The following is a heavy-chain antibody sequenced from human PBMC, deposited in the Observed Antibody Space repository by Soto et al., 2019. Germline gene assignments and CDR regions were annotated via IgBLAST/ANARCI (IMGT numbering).Heavy chain of an antibody. CDR2: INWNGGST. CDR3: ARVIFLGYGDYGDYFDY. J-gene: IGHJ4*02. V-gene: IGHV3-20*01. Sequence: GGSLRLSCAASRFTFDDYGMSWVRQAPGKGLEWVSGINWNGGSTGYADSVKGRFTISRDNAKNSLYLQMNSLRAEDTALYHCARVIFLGYGDYGDYFDYWGQGTLVTVSS. CDR1: RFTFDDYG. D-gene: IGHD4-17*01.